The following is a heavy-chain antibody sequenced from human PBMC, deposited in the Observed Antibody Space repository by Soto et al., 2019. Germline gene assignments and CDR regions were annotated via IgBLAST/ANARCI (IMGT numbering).Heavy chain of an antibody. CDR3: AKRVGKYSSSCFDY. CDR1: GFTFSSYA. Sequence: PGGSLRLSCAASGFTFSSYAMSWVRQAPGKGLEWVSAISGSGGSTYYADSVKGRFTISRDNSKNTLYLQMNSLRAEDTAVYHCAKRVGKYSSSCFDYWGQGNLVTVSS. CDR2: ISGSGGST. D-gene: IGHD6-6*01. J-gene: IGHJ4*02. V-gene: IGHV3-23*01.